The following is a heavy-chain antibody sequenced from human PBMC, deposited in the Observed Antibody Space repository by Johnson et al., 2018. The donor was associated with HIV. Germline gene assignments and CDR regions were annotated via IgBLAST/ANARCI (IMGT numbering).Heavy chain of an antibody. CDR1: GFTFSSYA. Sequence: QVQLVESGGGVVQPGRSLRLSCAASGFTFSSYAMHWVRQAPGKGLEWVAVISYDGNNKYYADSVKGRFPISRDHAKNSLYLQMNSLRAEDTAVYSCARGGDGYNSRFREPFGAFDIWGQGTMVTVSS. V-gene: IGHV3-30*04. J-gene: IGHJ3*02. CDR3: ARGGDGYNSRFREPFGAFDI. D-gene: IGHD5-24*01. CDR2: ISYDGNNK.